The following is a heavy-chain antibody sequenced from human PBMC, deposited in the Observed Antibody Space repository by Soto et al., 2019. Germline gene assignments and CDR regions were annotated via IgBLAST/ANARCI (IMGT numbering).Heavy chain of an antibody. CDR2: IDYSGST. CDR3: GRGRVGSGAFDY. Sequence: PSETLSLTCTVSGGSISSFYWSWIRQPPGKGLEWIGYIDYSGSTNYNPSLKSRVTISVDTSKNQFSLKLSSVTAADTAVYYCGRGRVGSGAFDYWGQGTLVTVSS. J-gene: IGHJ4*02. CDR1: GGSISSFY. D-gene: IGHD1-26*01. V-gene: IGHV4-59*01.